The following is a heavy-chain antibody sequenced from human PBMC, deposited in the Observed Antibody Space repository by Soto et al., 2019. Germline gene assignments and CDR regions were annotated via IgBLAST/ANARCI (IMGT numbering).Heavy chain of an antibody. CDR1: GGSISSSSYY. J-gene: IGHJ5*02. D-gene: IGHD2-2*01. Sequence: QLQLQESGPGLVKPSETLSLTCTVSGGSISSSSYYWGWIRQPPGKGLEWIGSIYYSGSTYYNPSLKSRVTISVDTSKNQFSLKLSSVTAADTAVYYCARGGLIVVVPAANDLWFGPWGQGTLVTVSS. CDR2: IYYSGST. V-gene: IGHV4-39*01. CDR3: ARGGLIVVVPAANDLWFGP.